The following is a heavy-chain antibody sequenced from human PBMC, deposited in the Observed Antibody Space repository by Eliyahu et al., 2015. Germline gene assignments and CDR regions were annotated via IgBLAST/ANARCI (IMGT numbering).Heavy chain of an antibody. V-gene: IGHV4-4*02. CDR1: GXXXSNDYX. D-gene: IGHD3-3*01. CDR2: IYHSGIT. J-gene: IGHJ6*03. Sequence: QVQLQESGPGLVEPSGTLSLTCAVSGXXXSNDYXXXXGRQPPGKGLEWIGEIYHSGITNYTPSLKSRVTISVDKSKNQFSLKVNSATAADTAVYYCAREALGANYYMDVWGKGTTVTVSS. CDR3: AREALGANYYMDV.